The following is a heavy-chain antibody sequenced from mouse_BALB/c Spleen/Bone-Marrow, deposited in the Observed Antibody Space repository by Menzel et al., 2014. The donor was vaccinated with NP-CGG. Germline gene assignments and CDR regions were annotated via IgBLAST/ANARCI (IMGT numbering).Heavy chain of an antibody. CDR1: GYTFTSYW. Sequence: VKLQESGAELARPGASVKLSCKASGYTFTSYWMQWVKQRPGQGLEWIGAIYPGDGDTRYTQKFKGKATLTADKSSSTAYMQLSSLASEDSAVNYCARGGLFDYWGQGTTLTVSS. CDR3: ARGGLFDY. V-gene: IGHV1-87*01. CDR2: IYPGDGDT. D-gene: IGHD3-2*02. J-gene: IGHJ2*01.